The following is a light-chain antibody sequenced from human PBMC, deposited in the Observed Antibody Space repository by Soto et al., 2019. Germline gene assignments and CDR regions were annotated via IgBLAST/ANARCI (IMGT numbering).Light chain of an antibody. J-gene: IGKJ1*01. CDR3: QQYGSSSTWT. CDR2: GAS. Sequence: EIVLTQSPATLSLSPGERAALSCRPSQSVSSYLAWYQQKPGQAPRLLIYGASSRATGIPDRFSGSGSGTDFTLTISRLEPEDFAVYYCQQYGSSSTWTFGQGTKGDIK. CDR1: QSVSSY. V-gene: IGKV3-20*01.